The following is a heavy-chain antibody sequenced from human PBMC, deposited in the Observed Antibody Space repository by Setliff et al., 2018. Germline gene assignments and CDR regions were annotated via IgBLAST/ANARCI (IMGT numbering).Heavy chain of an antibody. J-gene: IGHJ6*03. CDR2: INHSGST. V-gene: IGHV4-34*09. CDR3: ARDVHSYYYYYMDV. CDR1: GWSFSGYY. Sequence: SETLSLTCAVYGWSFSGYYWSWIRQPPGKGLEWIGEINHSGSTSYNPSLKSRATISVDTSKDQFSLNLTSVTAADTAVYYCARDVHSYYYYYMDVWGKGTTVTVSS.